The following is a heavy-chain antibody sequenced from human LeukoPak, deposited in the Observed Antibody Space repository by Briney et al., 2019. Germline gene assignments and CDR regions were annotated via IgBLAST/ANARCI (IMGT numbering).Heavy chain of an antibody. Sequence: GGSLRLSCAASGFTFSSYEMHWVRQAPGKGLEWVADISSSGTTIYYADSVKGRFTISRDNAKNSLYLQMNSLRAEDTAVYYCARLLVATPGVDPWGQGTLVTVSS. CDR1: GFTFSSYE. D-gene: IGHD5-12*01. CDR2: ISSSGTTI. CDR3: ARLLVATPGVDP. V-gene: IGHV3-48*03. J-gene: IGHJ5*02.